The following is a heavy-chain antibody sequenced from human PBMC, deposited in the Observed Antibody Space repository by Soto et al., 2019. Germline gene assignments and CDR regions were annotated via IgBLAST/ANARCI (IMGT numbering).Heavy chain of an antibody. CDR3: ARDARGYRYGREPLAY. CDR2: ISTTGSYT. D-gene: IGHD3-16*02. Sequence: PGGSLRLSCEASGFTFSDYYMSWIRQDPGKGLEWLSHISTTGSYTNYADSVKGRFTISRDNAKNSVYLQMNSLSAEDTAVYYYARDARGYRYGREPLAYWGLGTLVTVSS. J-gene: IGHJ4*02. CDR1: GFTFSDYY. V-gene: IGHV3-11*05.